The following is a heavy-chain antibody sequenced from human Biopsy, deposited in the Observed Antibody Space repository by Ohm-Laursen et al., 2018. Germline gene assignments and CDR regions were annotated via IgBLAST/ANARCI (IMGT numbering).Heavy chain of an antibody. Sequence: SSVKVSCKASGFIFTSYGLSWVRQAPGQGLEWMGWISSSNDNTNYAQKFQGRVTMTADTSTSTAYMELRSLRSDDTAVYYCARRSAANWYFNLWGRGTLVTVSS. V-gene: IGHV1-18*01. D-gene: IGHD6-25*01. CDR3: ARRSAANWYFNL. CDR2: ISSSNDNT. CDR1: GFIFTSYG. J-gene: IGHJ2*01.